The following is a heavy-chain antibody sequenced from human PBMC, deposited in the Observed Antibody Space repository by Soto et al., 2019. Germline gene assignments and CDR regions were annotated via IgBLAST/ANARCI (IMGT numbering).Heavy chain of an antibody. CDR3: ARGGLTMVRGPGGGLDV. V-gene: IGHV4-4*02. J-gene: IGHJ6*02. Sequence: PSETLSLTCAVSGDSISSSSWWSWVRQPPGKGLEWIGEIYHTGNTNYNPSLESRVTMSVDKSKTSFSLRLSSVTAADTAVYYCARGGLTMVRGPGGGLDVWGQGTTVTVSS. D-gene: IGHD3-10*01. CDR1: GDSISSSSW. CDR2: IYHTGNT.